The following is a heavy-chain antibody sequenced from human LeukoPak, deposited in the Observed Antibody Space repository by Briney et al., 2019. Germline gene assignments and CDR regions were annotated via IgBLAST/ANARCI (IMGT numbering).Heavy chain of an antibody. D-gene: IGHD3-10*01. J-gene: IGHJ6*03. V-gene: IGHV1-18*01. CDR2: ISAYNGNT. CDR3: ARGRNTMVRGALGAETRYYYSYYMDV. Sequence: ASVKVSCKASGYTFTSYGISWVRQAPGQGLEWMGWISAYNGNTNYAQKLQGRVTMTTDTSTSTAYMELRSLRSDDTAVYYCARGRNTMVRGALGAETRYYYSYYMDVWGKGTTVTVSS. CDR1: GYTFTSYG.